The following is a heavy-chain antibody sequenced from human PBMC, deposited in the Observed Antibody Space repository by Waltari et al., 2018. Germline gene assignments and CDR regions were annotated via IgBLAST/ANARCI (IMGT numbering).Heavy chain of an antibody. CDR2: ISGSGGST. Sequence: EVQLLESGGDLVQPGGSLRLSCAASGFTFSSYAMSWVRQAPGKGLEWVSTISGSGGSTYYADSVKGRFTIARDNSKNTLYLQMNSLRAEDTAVYYWANIYSGSYFDAFDIWGQGTMVTVSS. CDR1: GFTFSSYA. J-gene: IGHJ3*02. V-gene: IGHV3-23*01. D-gene: IGHD1-26*01. CDR3: ANIYSGSYFDAFDI.